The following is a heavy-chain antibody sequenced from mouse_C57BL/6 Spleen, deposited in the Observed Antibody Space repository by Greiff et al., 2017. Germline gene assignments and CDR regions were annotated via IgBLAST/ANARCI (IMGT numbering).Heavy chain of an antibody. V-gene: IGHV2-5*01. J-gene: IGHJ3*01. CDR1: GFSLTSYG. CDR3: AKNSDDYDPWFAY. CDR2: IWRGGST. Sequence: VQRVESGPGLVQPSQSLSITCTVSGFSLTSYGVHWVRQSPGKGLEWLGVIWRGGSTDYNAAFMSRLSITKDNSKSQVFFKMNSLQADDTAIYYGAKNSDDYDPWFAYWGQGTLVTVSA. D-gene: IGHD2-4*01.